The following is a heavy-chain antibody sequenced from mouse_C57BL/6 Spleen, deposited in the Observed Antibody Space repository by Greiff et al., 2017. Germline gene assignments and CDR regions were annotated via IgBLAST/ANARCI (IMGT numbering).Heavy chain of an antibody. CDR2: INPSNGGT. J-gene: IGHJ2*01. Sequence: QVQLQQPGTELVKPGASVKLSCKASGYTFTSYWMHWVKQRPGKGLEWIGNINPSNGGTNYTEKFTSKATLTVAKPTSTAYMQLSSLTTEDSAVYYCARYCNYLDYWAQGTTLTVSS. V-gene: IGHV1-53*01. CDR1: GYTFTSYW. CDR3: ARYCNYLDY.